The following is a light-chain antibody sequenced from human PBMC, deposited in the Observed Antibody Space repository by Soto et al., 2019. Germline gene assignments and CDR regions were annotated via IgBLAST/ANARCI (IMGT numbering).Light chain of an antibody. CDR2: EVS. J-gene: IGLJ3*02. CDR3: TSYVGNNIWV. V-gene: IGLV2-8*01. Sequence: QSALTQPPSASGSPGQSVTISCTGTSSDVGAYNYVSWYQQYPGKAPKLMIYEVSKRPSGVPDRFSGSKSGKTASLTVSGLQPEDEADYYCTSYVGNNIWVFGGGTKVTVL. CDR1: SSDVGAYNY.